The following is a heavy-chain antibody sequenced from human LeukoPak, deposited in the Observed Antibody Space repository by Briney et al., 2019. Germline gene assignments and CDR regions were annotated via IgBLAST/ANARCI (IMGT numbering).Heavy chain of an antibody. J-gene: IGHJ4*02. CDR1: GFTFTNYA. CDR3: ARGREAGNRRLAGDDY. D-gene: IGHD3-10*01. Sequence: PGRSLRLSCAASGFTFTNYAMHRVRQAPGKGLEWVSIISYEGSEKYYADSVKGRFTISRDNSRNTLYLQMNSLRPEDTAVYYCARGREAGNRRLAGDDYWGQGTLVIVSS. V-gene: IGHV3-30*01. CDR2: ISYEGSEK.